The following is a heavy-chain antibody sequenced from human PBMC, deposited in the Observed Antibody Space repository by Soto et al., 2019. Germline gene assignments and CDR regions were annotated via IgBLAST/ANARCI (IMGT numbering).Heavy chain of an antibody. D-gene: IGHD2-15*01. CDR2: ISYDGSNK. V-gene: IGHV3-30-3*01. Sequence: QVQLVESGGGVVQPGRSLRLSCAASGFTFSSYAMHWVRQAPGKGLEWVAVISYDGSNKYYADSVKGRFTISRDNSKNTLYLQMNSPSAEDTAVYYCARAGCDGGSCYTLVGLRYGMDVWGQGTTVTVSS. J-gene: IGHJ6*02. CDR3: ARAGCDGGSCYTLVGLRYGMDV. CDR1: GFTFSSYA.